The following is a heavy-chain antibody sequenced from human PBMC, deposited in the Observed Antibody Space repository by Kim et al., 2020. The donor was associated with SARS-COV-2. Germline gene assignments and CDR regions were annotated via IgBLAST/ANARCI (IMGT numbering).Heavy chain of an antibody. Sequence: SETLSLTCTVSGGSISSGGYYWSWIRQHPGKGLEWIGYIYYSGSTYYNPSLKSRVTISVDTSKNQFSLKLSSVTAADTAVYYCARAGFSTIFGVVFIGHFDYWGQGTLVTVSS. CDR3: ARAGFSTIFGVVFIGHFDY. J-gene: IGHJ4*02. V-gene: IGHV4-31*03. CDR2: IYYSGST. CDR1: GGSISSGGYY. D-gene: IGHD3-3*01.